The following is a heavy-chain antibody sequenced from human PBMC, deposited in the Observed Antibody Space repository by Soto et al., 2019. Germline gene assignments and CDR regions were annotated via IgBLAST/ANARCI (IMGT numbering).Heavy chain of an antibody. CDR3: ARGVATYYYDSSLGTTAFDI. CDR1: GFTFSSYW. CDR2: IKQDGSEK. J-gene: IGHJ3*02. V-gene: IGHV3-7*03. D-gene: IGHD3-22*01. Sequence: GGSLRLSCAASGFTFSSYWLSWVRRAPGKGLEWVGNIKQDGSEKYYVDSVKGRFTISRDNAKNSLYLQMNSLRAEDTAVYYCARGVATYYYDSSLGTTAFDIWGQGTMVTVSS.